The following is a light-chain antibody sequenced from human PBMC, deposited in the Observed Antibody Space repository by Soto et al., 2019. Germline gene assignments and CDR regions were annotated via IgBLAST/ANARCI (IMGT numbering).Light chain of an antibody. Sequence: QSVLPQPPSASGTPGQRVTISCSGSSSNIGSNTVNWYQQLPGTAPKLLTYNNNQRPSGVPDRFSGSKSGTSASLAISGLQSEDEDDYYCEAWDDSLNGLVFGTGTKLIVL. J-gene: IGLJ1*01. V-gene: IGLV1-44*01. CDR2: NNN. CDR1: SSNIGSNT. CDR3: EAWDDSLNGLV.